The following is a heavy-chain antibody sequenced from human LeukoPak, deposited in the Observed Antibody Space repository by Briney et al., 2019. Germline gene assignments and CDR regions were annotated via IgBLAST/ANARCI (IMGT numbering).Heavy chain of an antibody. D-gene: IGHD6-13*01. J-gene: IGHJ6*03. Sequence: GASVKVSCTASGGTFSSYAISWVRQAPGQGLEWMGGIIPIFGTANYAQKFQGRVTITTDESTSTAYMELSSLRSEDTAVYYCARDHRGSSSYYYYYYMDVWGKGTTVTVSS. CDR3: ARDHRGSSSYYYYYYMDV. CDR2: IIPIFGTA. V-gene: IGHV1-69*05. CDR1: GGTFSSYA.